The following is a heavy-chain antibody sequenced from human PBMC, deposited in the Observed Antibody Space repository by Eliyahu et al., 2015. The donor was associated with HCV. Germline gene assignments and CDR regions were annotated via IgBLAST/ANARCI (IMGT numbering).Heavy chain of an antibody. CDR2: IFAXDAK. D-gene: IGHD3-10*01. CDR3: ARVSTELLLWNWWYYLDV. CDR1: GFSLNNRLG. V-gene: IGHV2-26*01. J-gene: IGHJ6*03. Sequence: QVTLKESGPVLVKPTETLTLTCTVSGFSLNNRLGVSXXRQPPXXALEWLAHIFAXDAKSYSXSLRSRLTISKDTSRSQVVLTLTNVDPVDTATYYCARVSTELLLWNWWYYLDVWGKGTTVTVSS.